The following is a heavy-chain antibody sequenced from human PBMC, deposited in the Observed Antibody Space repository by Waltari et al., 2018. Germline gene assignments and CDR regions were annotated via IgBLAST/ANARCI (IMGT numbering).Heavy chain of an antibody. CDR3: ARLHCGDGICYDAFDI. D-gene: IGHD2-15*01. CDR2: FYYSGNT. CDR1: VGSISTSY. V-gene: IGHV4-59*01. J-gene: IGHJ3*02. Sequence: QVQLQESGPGLVKPSETLSLTCTVSVGSISTSYWSWLRQPPGKGLEWIGYFYYSGNTNYNPSLKSRVTLSVDTPKNLFSLKLTSVTAADTAIYYCARLHCGDGICYDAFDIWGQGTMVTVSS.